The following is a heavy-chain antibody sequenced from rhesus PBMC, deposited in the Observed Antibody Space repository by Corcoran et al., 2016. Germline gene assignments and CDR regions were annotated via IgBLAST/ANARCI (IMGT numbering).Heavy chain of an antibody. CDR2: IHGSTIST. V-gene: IGHV4-169*01. J-gene: IGHJ6*01. Sequence: QLQLQESGPGLVKPSETLSVSCVVSGASISNYYCIWVCQSPGKGLEWIGYIHGSTISTSYNPSRMSRVSLSIDTSKNLFALGLNYVTAADTAVYFCARWNFAPRFALDAWGQGVVVTVSA. CDR1: GASISNYY. CDR3: ARWNFAPRFALDA. D-gene: IGHD1-1*01.